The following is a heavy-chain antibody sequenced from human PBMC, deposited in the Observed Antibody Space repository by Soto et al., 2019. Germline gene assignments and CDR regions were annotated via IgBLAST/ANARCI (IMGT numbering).Heavy chain of an antibody. CDR2: IYRTGST. D-gene: IGHD1-7*01. CDR1: GGSFTSNNL. J-gene: IGHJ4*02. V-gene: IGHV4-4*02. CDR3: ARRDPGTSVDY. Sequence: QVQLQESGPGLVKPSGTLSLTCAVSGGSFTSNNLWTWVRQPPGQGLEWIGEIYRTGSTNYNPSLKSRVTISLDQSANQCSLKVTYLTAADTAVYYCARRDPGTSVDYWGQGTLVTVSS.